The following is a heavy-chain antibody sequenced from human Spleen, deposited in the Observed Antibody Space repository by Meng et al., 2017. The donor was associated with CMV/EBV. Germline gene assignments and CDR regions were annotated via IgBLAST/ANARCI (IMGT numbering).Heavy chain of an antibody. CDR1: GYTFTSYG. D-gene: IGHD6-25*01. CDR3: ARDRRQNYYYFGMDV. J-gene: IGHJ6*02. V-gene: IGHV1-69*10. CDR2: INPMLDIP. Sequence: SVKVSCKASGYTFTSYGISWVRQAPGQGLEWMGGINPMLDIPNYAQKFQGRVTITADKSTTTVYMELRSLRSEDTAVYYCARDRRQNYYYFGMDVWGLGTTVTVSS.